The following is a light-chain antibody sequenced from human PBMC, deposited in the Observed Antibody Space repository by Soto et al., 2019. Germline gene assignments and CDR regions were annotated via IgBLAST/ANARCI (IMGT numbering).Light chain of an antibody. CDR3: QQYGSSPLT. CDR2: AAS. CDR1: QSVSSSY. V-gene: IGKV3-20*01. Sequence: LLTQSPATLSVSPGQRVTLSCRASQSVSSSYLVWHQQKPGQAPRLLIYAASRRATGIPDRFSGGGSGTDFTLTISRLEPEDFAVYYCQQYGSSPLTFGGGTKVDIK. J-gene: IGKJ4*01.